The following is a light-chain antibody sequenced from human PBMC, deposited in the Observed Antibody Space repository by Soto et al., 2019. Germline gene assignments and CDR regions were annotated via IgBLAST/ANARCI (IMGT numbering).Light chain of an antibody. CDR3: QLYGPSPRT. J-gene: IGKJ1*01. CDR2: DAV. Sequence: ENVLTQSPGTLSLSPGERATLSCRASQTVTNSHLAWYQHKPGQAPRLLIYDAVTRATGIPDRFTGSGFGTDFTLTISRLEPEDFAVYYCQLYGPSPRTFGQGTKVEI. CDR1: QTVTNSH. V-gene: IGKV3-20*01.